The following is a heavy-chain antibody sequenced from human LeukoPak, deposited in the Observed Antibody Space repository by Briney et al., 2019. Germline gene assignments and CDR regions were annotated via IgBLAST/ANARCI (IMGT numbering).Heavy chain of an antibody. D-gene: IGHD6-19*01. CDR2: INSNRGDT. CDR3: PREGGQWPHNFDY. CDR1: GYTFTDYY. J-gene: IGHJ4*02. V-gene: IGHV1-2*02. Sequence: ASVKVSCKASGYTFTDYYIHWVRQAPGQGLEWMGWINSNRGDTKYAQKFQGRVTMTRDTSISTAYMDLSSHDTAVYYCPREGGQWPHNFDYWGQGTLVTVSS.